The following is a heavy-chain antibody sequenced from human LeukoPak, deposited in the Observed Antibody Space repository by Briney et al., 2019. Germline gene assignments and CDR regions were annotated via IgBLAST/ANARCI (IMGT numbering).Heavy chain of an antibody. CDR1: GFTFSSYG. Sequence: AGGSLRLSCAASGFTFSSYGMHWVRQAPGKGLEWVAVISYDGSNKYYADSVKGRFTISRDNSKNTLYLQMNSLRAEDTAVYYCAKAGGNYGDYGSDFDYWGRGTLVTVSS. J-gene: IGHJ4*02. CDR3: AKAGGNYGDYGSDFDY. D-gene: IGHD4-17*01. V-gene: IGHV3-30*18. CDR2: ISYDGSNK.